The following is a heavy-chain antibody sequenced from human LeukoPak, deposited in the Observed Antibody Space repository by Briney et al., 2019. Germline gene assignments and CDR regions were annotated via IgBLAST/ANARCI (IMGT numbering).Heavy chain of an antibody. CDR2: ISSSSSTI. V-gene: IGHV3-48*04. CDR1: GFTFSSYS. J-gene: IGHJ4*02. Sequence: GGSLRLSCAASGFTFSSYSMNWVRQAPGKGLEWVSYISSSSSTIYYADSVKGRFTISRDNAKNSLYLQMNSLRAEDTVVYYCAKSDSSGYFTSENFDYWGQGTLVTVSS. D-gene: IGHD3-22*01. CDR3: AKSDSSGYFTSENFDY.